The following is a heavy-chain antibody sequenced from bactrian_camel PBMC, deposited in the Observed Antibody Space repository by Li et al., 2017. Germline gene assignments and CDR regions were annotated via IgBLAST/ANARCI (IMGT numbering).Heavy chain of an antibody. Sequence: HVQLVESGGGSVQAGGSLRLSCAASGYTYNRNCMAWFRQAPGKEREGVARIYTGSGNTYYADSVKGRFTISQDNAKNTVYLQMNSLKPEDTAMYYCAARGPYCYTKLSVRDFTYWGQGTQ. CDR3: AARGPYCYTKLSVRDFTY. J-gene: IGHJ6*01. V-gene: IGHV3S1*01. D-gene: IGHD2*01. CDR1: GYTYNRNC. CDR2: IYTGSGNT.